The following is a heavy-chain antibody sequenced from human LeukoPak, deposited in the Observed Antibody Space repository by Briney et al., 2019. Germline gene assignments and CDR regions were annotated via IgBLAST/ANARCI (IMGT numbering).Heavy chain of an antibody. CDR2: ISGGSGYT. CDR3: ARARAITGTTSFDY. Sequence: GGSLRLSCAASGFTFTDYYMSWIRQAPGEGLEWVSYISGGSGYTNYADSVTGRFTISRDNARNSLYLQMNSLRAEDTAVYYCARARAITGTTSFDYWGQGTLVTVPS. J-gene: IGHJ4*02. D-gene: IGHD1-7*01. CDR1: GFTFTDYY. V-gene: IGHV3-11*06.